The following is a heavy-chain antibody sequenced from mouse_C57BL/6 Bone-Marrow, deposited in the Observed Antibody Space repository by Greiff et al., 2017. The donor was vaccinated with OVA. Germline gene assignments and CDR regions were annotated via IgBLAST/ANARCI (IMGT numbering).Heavy chain of an antibody. J-gene: IGHJ4*01. CDR1: GYAFTNYL. V-gene: IGHV1-54*01. CDR3: ASGRLRRRGYAMDY. CDR2: INPGSGGT. Sequence: VKLMESGAELVRPGTSVKVSCKASGYAFTNYLIEWVKQRPGQGLEWIGVINPGSGGTNYNEKFKGKATLTADKSSSTAYMQLSSLTSEDSAVYFCASGRLRRRGYAMDYWGQGTSVTVSS. D-gene: IGHD2-2*01.